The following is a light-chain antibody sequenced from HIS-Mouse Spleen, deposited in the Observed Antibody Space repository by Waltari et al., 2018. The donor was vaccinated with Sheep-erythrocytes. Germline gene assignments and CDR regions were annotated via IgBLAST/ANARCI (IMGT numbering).Light chain of an antibody. V-gene: IGLV2-8*01. CDR2: EVS. J-gene: IGLJ3*02. CDR3: SSYAGSNNWV. CDR1: SSDVGGYNY. Sequence: QSALTQPPSASGSPGQSVTISCTGTSSDVGGYNYVSWYQQHPGKAPKLMIYEVSKRPSGVPYRCSGSKSGHTASLTVSGLQAEDEADYYCSSYAGSNNWVFGGGTKLTVL.